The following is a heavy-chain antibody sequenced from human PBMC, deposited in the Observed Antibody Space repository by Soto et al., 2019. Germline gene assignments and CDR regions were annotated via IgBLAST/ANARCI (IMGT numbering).Heavy chain of an antibody. V-gene: IGHV5-10-1*01. CDR3: ARRNTAMVKDYYYGMDV. CDR1: GESFTSYW. Sequence: GESLKISCHGSGESFTSYWIIWVRQMPWKGLEWMGIIDPSDSYTNYNPSFQGHVTISADKSISTAYLQWSSLKASDTAIYYCARRNTAMVKDYYYGMDVWGQGTTVTVSS. D-gene: IGHD5-18*01. CDR2: IDPSDSYT. J-gene: IGHJ6*02.